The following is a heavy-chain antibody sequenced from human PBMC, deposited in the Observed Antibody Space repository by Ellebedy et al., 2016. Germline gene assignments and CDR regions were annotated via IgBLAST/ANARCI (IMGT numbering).Heavy chain of an antibody. V-gene: IGHV3-30-3*01. CDR3: AKALGDCSNSNCYRNLD. Sequence: GESLKISCAASRFTFSSYAMNRVRQAPGKGLEWVAVISHDGSNKYYADSVKGRFTISRDNSKNTLYLQVNSLRAEDTAVYYCAKALGDCSNSNCYRNLDWGQGTLLTVSS. CDR2: ISHDGSNK. CDR1: RFTFSSYA. J-gene: IGHJ4*02. D-gene: IGHD2-2*02.